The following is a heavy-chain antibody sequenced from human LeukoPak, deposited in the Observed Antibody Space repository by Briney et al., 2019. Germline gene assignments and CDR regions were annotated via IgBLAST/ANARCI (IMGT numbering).Heavy chain of an antibody. V-gene: IGHV3-64*01. J-gene: IGHJ3*02. Sequence: GGSLRLSCAASGFTFSSYAMHWVRQAPGKGLEYVSAISSNGGSTYYASSVKGRFTISRDNSKNTLYLQMGSLRAEDMAVYYCARDRQVGATAYGAFDIWGQGTMVTVSS. D-gene: IGHD1-26*01. CDR1: GFTFSSYA. CDR2: ISSNGGST. CDR3: ARDRQVGATAYGAFDI.